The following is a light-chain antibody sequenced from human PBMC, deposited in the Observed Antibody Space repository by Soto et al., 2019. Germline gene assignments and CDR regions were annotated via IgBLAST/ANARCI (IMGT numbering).Light chain of an antibody. CDR1: SSDVGGYNY. Sequence: QSAPTQPASVSVSPGQSITISCTGTSSDVGGYNYVSWYQQHPDKAPKLMIYDVSNRPSGVSDRFSGSKSGNTASLTISGLQAEDEADYYCSSYTSTRTVVFGGGTKLTVL. V-gene: IGLV2-14*01. CDR2: DVS. CDR3: SSYTSTRTVV. J-gene: IGLJ2*01.